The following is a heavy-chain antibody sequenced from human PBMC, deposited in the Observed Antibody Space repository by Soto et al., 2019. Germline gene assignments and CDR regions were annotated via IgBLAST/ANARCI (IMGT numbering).Heavy chain of an antibody. CDR2: INPGNDNT. J-gene: IGHJ4*02. V-gene: IGHV1-3*01. CDR1: GYPFTNYA. CDR3: ARGPFYYASSGYYWNADPDY. Sequence: QVQFVQSGAEVKKPGASVKVSCKASGYPFTNYAIHWVRQAPGQRPEWMGWINPGNDNTKYSQKFEGRVTISRDTSASTGYMEMSSLRSEDTAVYYCARGPFYYASSGYYWNADPDYWGQGTLVTVSS. D-gene: IGHD3-22*01.